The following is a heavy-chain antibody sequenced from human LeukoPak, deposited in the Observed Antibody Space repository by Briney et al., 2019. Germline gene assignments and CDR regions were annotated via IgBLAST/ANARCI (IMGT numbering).Heavy chain of an antibody. CDR3: AACISATWAIDS. D-gene: IGHD1-7*01. CDR1: GDSFSGYY. V-gene: IGHV4-34*01. Sequence: SETLSLTCAVYGDSFSGYYGTWIRQAPGKGLEWIGKVNYSGGTNYNPSLKRRVTMSVDTSKNQFSLKLSSVTAADTAVYYCAACISATWAIDSWGQGTLVTVSS. J-gene: IGHJ4*02. CDR2: VNYSGGT.